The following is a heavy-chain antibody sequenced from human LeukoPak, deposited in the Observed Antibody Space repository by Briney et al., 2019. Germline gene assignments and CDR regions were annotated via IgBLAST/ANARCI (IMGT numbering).Heavy chain of an antibody. Sequence: PSETLSLTCTVSGGSISSYYWSWIRQPPGKGLEWLGYFYNSRDTNYNPSLKSRVTFSVDTSRNQFSLRLSSVTAADTAVYYCARKGPIAATGPDYWGQGTLVTVSS. J-gene: IGHJ4*02. CDR1: GGSISSYY. V-gene: IGHV4-59*01. CDR3: ARKGPIAATGPDY. D-gene: IGHD6-13*01. CDR2: FYNSRDT.